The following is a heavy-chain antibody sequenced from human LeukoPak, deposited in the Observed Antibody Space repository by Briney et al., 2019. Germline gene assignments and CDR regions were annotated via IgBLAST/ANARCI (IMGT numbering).Heavy chain of an antibody. CDR3: AVTTVTNTGDY. CDR1: GFIFTSYT. V-gene: IGHV3-48*01. Sequence: GGSLRLSCAASGFIFTSYTMNWVRQAPGKGLEWVSSISISSGATYYADSVKGRFTISRDKGKNSLYLQMNGLRAEDTAVYYCAVTTVTNTGDYWGQGTLVTVSS. D-gene: IGHD4-17*01. CDR2: ISISSGAT. J-gene: IGHJ4*02.